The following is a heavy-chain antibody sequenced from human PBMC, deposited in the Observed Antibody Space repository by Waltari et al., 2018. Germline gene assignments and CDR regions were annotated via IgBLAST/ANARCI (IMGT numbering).Heavy chain of an antibody. D-gene: IGHD5-12*01. V-gene: IGHV4-39*07. J-gene: IGHJ4*02. Sequence: QLQLQESGPGLVKPSETLSLTCTVSRSSISNNNYYWGWVRQPPGKGLEWIGSFYKSGTTYYNPSLNSRVTISVDTSNNQFSLKLNSVTAADTAVYYCVRGYPDIVATISDYWGQGTLVIVSS. CDR3: VRGYPDIVATISDY. CDR2: FYKSGTT. CDR1: RSSISNNNYY.